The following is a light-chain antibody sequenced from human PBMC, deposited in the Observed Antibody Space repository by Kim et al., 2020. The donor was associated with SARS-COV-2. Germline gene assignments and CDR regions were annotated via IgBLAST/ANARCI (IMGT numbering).Light chain of an antibody. CDR1: RFNIRSYT. J-gene: IGLJ3*02. V-gene: IGLV1-44*01. CDR2: SNN. Sequence: GRIACSGGRFNIRSYTVNWYRKYPGTAPKLLIYSNNQRPSGVRDRCSGSKCGTSASLAISGLQSENEADYYCAAGDDRMSGNWVFGGGTQLTVL. CDR3: AAGDDRMSGNWV.